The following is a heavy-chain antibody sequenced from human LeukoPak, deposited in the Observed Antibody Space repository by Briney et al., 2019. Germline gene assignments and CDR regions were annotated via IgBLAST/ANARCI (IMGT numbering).Heavy chain of an antibody. CDR2: IYSSGST. J-gene: IGHJ6*02. V-gene: IGHV4-59*01. Sequence: SETLSLTCTVSGGCISSYYWSWIRQPPGKGLEWIGYIYSSGSTNYNPSLKSRVTISVDASKNQFSLKLRSVTAADTAVYYCARDRQWLTSGESYYYGMDVWGQGTTVTVSS. CDR3: ARDRQWLTSGESYYYGMDV. D-gene: IGHD6-19*01. CDR1: GGCISSYY.